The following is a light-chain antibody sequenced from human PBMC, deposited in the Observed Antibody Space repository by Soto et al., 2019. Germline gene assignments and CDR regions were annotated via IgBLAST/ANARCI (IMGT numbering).Light chain of an antibody. CDR3: QQYNSYPWT. J-gene: IGKJ1*01. CDR2: DAS. V-gene: IGKV1-5*01. CDR1: QSINNR. Sequence: IQMTQSPSTRSASIGDRVTITCRASQSINNRLAWYQQMPGKAPNLLIYDASSLESGVPSRFSGSGSGTEFTLTITSLQPDDFATYYCQQYNSYPWTFGQGTKVDIK.